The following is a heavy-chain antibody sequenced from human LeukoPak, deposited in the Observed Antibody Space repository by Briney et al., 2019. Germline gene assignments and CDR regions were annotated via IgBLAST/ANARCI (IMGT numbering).Heavy chain of an antibody. Sequence: NPGGSLRLSCAGSGFRFSSHAMSWVRQAPGKGLEWVSSISSSSSYIYYADSVKGRFTISRDNAKNSLYLQMNSLRAEDTAVYYCARGGGKMVVTATNDYWGQGTLVTVSS. J-gene: IGHJ4*02. CDR1: GFRFSSHA. D-gene: IGHD2-21*02. V-gene: IGHV3-21*01. CDR2: ISSSSSYI. CDR3: ARGGGKMVVTATNDY.